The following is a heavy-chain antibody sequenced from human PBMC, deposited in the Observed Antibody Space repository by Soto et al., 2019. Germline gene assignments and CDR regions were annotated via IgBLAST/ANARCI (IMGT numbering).Heavy chain of an antibody. CDR2: IYSGGST. V-gene: IGHV3-53*01. CDR3: ARPRIAYYYGMDV. J-gene: IGHJ6*02. CDR1: GFTVSSNY. Sequence: GGSLRLSCAASGFTVSSNYMSWVRQAPGKGLEWVSVIYSGGSTYYADSVKGRLTISRDNSKNTLYLQMNSLRAEDTAVYYCARPRIAYYYGMDVWGQGTTVTVSS. D-gene: IGHD6-13*01.